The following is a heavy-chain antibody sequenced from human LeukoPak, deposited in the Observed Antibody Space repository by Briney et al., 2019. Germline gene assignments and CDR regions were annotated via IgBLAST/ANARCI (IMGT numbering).Heavy chain of an antibody. D-gene: IGHD3-22*01. J-gene: IGHJ3*02. Sequence: PGGSLRLSCAASGFTFSSYSMNWVRQAPGKGLEWLSFINSNSKTIYYADSVKGRFTISRDNAKNSLYLQMDSLRGEDTAVYYCARGVEGASYYDSSGKGNALGIWGQGTVVTASS. CDR2: INSNSKTI. CDR3: ARGVEGASYYDSSGKGNALGI. CDR1: GFTFSSYS. V-gene: IGHV3-48*01.